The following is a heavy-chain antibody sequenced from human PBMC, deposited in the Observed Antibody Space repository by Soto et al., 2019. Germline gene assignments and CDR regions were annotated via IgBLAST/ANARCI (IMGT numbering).Heavy chain of an antibody. CDR1: GFTFSSYA. J-gene: IGHJ4*02. V-gene: IGHV3-23*01. D-gene: IGHD6-19*01. CDR2: ISGSGGST. Sequence: GGSLRLSCAASGFTFSSYAMSWVRQAPGKGLEWVSAISGSGGSTYYADSVKGRFTISRDNSKNTLYLQMNSLRAEDTAVYYCAKDGAGYSSGWYHPAKNYFDYWGQGTLVTVSS. CDR3: AKDGAGYSSGWYHPAKNYFDY.